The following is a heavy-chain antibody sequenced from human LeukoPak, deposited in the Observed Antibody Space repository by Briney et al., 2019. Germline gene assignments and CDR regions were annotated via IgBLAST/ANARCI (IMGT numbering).Heavy chain of an antibody. J-gene: IGHJ4*02. CDR1: GGSINNYY. V-gene: IGHV4-4*07. Sequence: PSETLSLTCNVSGGSINNYYWNWIRQPAGKGLEWIGRIYSSGSAYYNPSLKSRVTISVDASKNQFSLKLSSVTAADTGVYYCARTYDYIWGSFRSHSFDSWGQGTLVTVSS. D-gene: IGHD3-16*02. CDR2: IYSSGSA. CDR3: ARTYDYIWGSFRSHSFDS.